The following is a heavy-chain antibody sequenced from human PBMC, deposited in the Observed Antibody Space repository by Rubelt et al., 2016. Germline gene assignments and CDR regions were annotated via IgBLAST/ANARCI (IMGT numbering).Heavy chain of an antibody. V-gene: IGHV4-4*02. CDR2: INHSGST. CDR3: ARGPRIRAFAI. J-gene: IGHJ3*02. CDR1: GGSISSSNW. D-gene: IGHD5-18*01. Sequence: QVQLQESGPGLVKPSGTLSLTCAVSGGSISSSNWWSWVRQPPGKGLEWIGEINHSGSTNYNPSLKGLVTISVDWSKNQFSLKLSSVTAADTAVYYCARGPRIRAFAIWGQETMVTVST.